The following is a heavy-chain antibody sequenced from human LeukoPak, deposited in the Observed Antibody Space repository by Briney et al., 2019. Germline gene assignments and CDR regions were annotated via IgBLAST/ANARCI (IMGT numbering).Heavy chain of an antibody. CDR3: AREAAAGSYFDY. D-gene: IGHD6-13*01. J-gene: IGHJ4*02. V-gene: IGHV3-30-3*01. CDR2: ISYDGSNK. CDR1: GFTFSSYA. Sequence: PGGSLRLSCAASGFTFSSYAMHWVRQAPGKGLEGVAVISYDGSNKYYADSVKGRFTISRDNSKNTLYLQMNSLKAEDTAVYYCAREAAAGSYFDYWGQGTLVTVSS.